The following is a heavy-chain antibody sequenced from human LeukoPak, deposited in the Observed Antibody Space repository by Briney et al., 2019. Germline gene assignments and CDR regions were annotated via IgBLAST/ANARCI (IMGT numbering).Heavy chain of an antibody. CDR3: ARDQEAFDY. CDR1: GYTFTSYY. J-gene: IGHJ4*02. CDR2: IYPRDGST. V-gene: IGHV1-46*01. Sequence: GASVKVSCKASGYTFTSYYMHWVRQAPGQGLEWMGMIYPRDGSTSYAQKFQGRVTVTRDKSTSTVHMELSGLRSEDTAVYYCARDQEAFDYWGQGTLVTVSS.